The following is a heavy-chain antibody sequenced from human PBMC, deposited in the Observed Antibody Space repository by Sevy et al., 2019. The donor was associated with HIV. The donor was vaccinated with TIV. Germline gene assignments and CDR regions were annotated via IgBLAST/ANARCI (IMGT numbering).Heavy chain of an antibody. J-gene: IGHJ6*02. V-gene: IGHV1-18*01. CDR2: ISAYNGNT. Sequence: ASVKVSCKASGYTFTSYGISWVRQAPGQGLEWMGWISAYNGNTNYAQKLQGRVTMTTDTSTSTAYMELRSLSSDDTAVYYCARPNCSSTSCYRGDYYYYYGMDVWGQGTTVTVSS. D-gene: IGHD2-2*01. CDR3: ARPNCSSTSCYRGDYYYYYGMDV. CDR1: GYTFTSYG.